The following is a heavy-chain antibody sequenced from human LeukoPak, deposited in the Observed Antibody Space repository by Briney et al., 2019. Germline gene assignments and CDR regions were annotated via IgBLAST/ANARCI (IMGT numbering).Heavy chain of an antibody. CDR1: GVSISSTTYY. V-gene: IGHV4-39*02. D-gene: IGHD1-14*01. Sequence: SETLSLTCTVSGVSISSTTYYWGWIRQPPGKGLEWIGTIYYSGSTYYNPSLKSRVTISVGTSKNQFSLKLSSVTAADTAVYYCARDQGIYNYFDYWGQGTLVTVSS. J-gene: IGHJ4*02. CDR3: ARDQGIYNYFDY. CDR2: IYYSGST.